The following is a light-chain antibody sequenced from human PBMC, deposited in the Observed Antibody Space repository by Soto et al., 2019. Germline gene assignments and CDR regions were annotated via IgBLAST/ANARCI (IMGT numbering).Light chain of an antibody. CDR1: SSDVGGYNY. CDR3: SSYTSSSTL. J-gene: IGLJ2*01. V-gene: IGLV2-14*01. Sequence: QSVLPQPASVSGSPGQSITISCTGTSSDVGGYNYVSWYQQHPGKAPKLMIYDVSNRPSGVSTRFAGSKSGNTASLTISGLQAEDEADYYCSSYTSSSTLFGGGTKVTVL. CDR2: DVS.